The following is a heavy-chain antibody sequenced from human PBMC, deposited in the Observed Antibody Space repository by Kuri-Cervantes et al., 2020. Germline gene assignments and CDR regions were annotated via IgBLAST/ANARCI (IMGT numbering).Heavy chain of an antibody. CDR2: INPSGGST. Sequence: ASVKVSCKASGYIFTSYFLHWVRQAPGQGLEWMGMINPSGGSTRYTQKFQGRVTMTTDTSTSTAYMELRSLRSDDTAVYYCARDLKAFPYVYWDQGTLVTVSS. CDR1: GYIFTSYF. J-gene: IGHJ4*02. V-gene: IGHV1-46*01. D-gene: IGHD3-10*02. CDR3: ARDLKAFPYVY.